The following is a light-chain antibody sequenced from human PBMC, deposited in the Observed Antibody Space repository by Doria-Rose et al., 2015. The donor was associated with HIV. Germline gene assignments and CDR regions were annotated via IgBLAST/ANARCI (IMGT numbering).Light chain of an antibody. J-gene: IGKJ3*01. Sequence: DIRMTQSPESLGMSLGERATLNCKPNQSLLYTSKNYLAWYQQKPGQPPKLLIYWASTRQSGVPARFSGSGSGTDFTLTISSLEAEDVAVHYCQQYYDTPSFGPGTTVDIK. CDR2: WAS. V-gene: IGKV4-1*01. CDR1: QSLLYTSKNY. CDR3: QQYYDTPS.